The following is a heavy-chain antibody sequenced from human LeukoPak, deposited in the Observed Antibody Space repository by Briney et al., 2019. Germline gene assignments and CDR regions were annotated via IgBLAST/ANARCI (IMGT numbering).Heavy chain of an antibody. CDR1: GGSFSGYY. CDR2: INHSGST. D-gene: IGHD3-3*01. CDR3: ATNSNYDFWSGYSRGWFDP. V-gene: IGHV4-34*01. J-gene: IGHJ5*02. Sequence: SETLSLTCAVYGGSFSGYYWTWIRQPPGKGLEWIGEINHSGSTNYNPSLKSRVTISVDTSKNQFSLKLSSVTAADTAVYYCATNSNYDFWSGYSRGWFDPWGQGTLVTVSS.